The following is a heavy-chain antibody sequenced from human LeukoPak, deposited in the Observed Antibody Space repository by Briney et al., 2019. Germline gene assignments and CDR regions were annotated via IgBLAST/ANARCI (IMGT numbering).Heavy chain of an antibody. CDR1: GFTFSSYW. CDR3: ARVNVCPRCHFDY. CDR2: VNPQGTAT. V-gene: IGHV3-74*03. Sequence: PGESLRLSCAASGFTFSSYWMHWVRQAPGKGLVWVSRVNPQGTATTYTDSVKGRFTISRDNAKDALHLQLDSLRAEDTAVYYCARVNVCPRCHFDYWGQGTLVTVSS. J-gene: IGHJ4*02. D-gene: IGHD3-16*01.